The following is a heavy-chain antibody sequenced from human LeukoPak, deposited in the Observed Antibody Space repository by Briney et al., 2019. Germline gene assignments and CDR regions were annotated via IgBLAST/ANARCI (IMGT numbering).Heavy chain of an antibody. J-gene: IGHJ4*02. Sequence: SLRLSCAASGFTFDDYAMHWVRQAPGKGLEWVSGISWNSGSIGYADSVKGRFTISRDNAKNSLYLQMNSLRAEDTALYYCAKDRRPTVTAFDYWGQGTLLTVSS. V-gene: IGHV3-9*01. CDR2: ISWNSGSI. D-gene: IGHD4-17*01. CDR3: AKDRRPTVTAFDY. CDR1: GFTFDDYA.